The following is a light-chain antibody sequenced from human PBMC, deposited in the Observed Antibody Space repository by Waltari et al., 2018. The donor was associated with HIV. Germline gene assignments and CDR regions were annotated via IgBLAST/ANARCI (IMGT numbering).Light chain of an antibody. V-gene: IGLV1-51*01. CDR2: GDD. CDR1: SSNIGNNY. J-gene: IGLJ2*01. CDR3: GTWDTTLSAVV. Sequence: QSVLTQPPSVSAAPGETVIISCSGSSSNIGNNYVSWYQQLPGTAPKLFIYGDDPRHSGIPDRFSGSRSGTSATLGITGLQTGDEADYDCGTWDTTLSAVVFGGGTKLTVL.